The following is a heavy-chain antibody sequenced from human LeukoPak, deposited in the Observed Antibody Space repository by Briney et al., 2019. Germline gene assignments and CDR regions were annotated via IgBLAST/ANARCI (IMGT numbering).Heavy chain of an antibody. Sequence: ASVKVSCKASRYTFTGYYMHWVRQAPGQGLEWMGWINPNSGGTNYAQKFQGRVTMTRDTSISTAYMELSRLRSDDTAVYYCARLFRGDSGTDYWGQGTLVTVSS. CDR3: ARLFRGDSGTDY. V-gene: IGHV1-2*02. J-gene: IGHJ4*02. D-gene: IGHD5-12*01. CDR1: RYTFTGYY. CDR2: INPNSGGT.